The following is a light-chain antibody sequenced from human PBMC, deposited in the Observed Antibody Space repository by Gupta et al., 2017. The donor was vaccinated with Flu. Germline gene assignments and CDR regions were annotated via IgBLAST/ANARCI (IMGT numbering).Light chain of an antibody. V-gene: IGLV3-19*01. CDR2: GEN. CDR1: SLRTYY. Sequence: SSALTQDPAVSVALGQTVRITCQGDSLRTYYANWYQQKPGQAPLVVIYGENDRPSGIPDRFSGSGSGNTASLTITGAQAEDEADYYCNSRDSTGNHLLFGGGTKLTVL. J-gene: IGLJ3*02. CDR3: NSRDSTGNHLL.